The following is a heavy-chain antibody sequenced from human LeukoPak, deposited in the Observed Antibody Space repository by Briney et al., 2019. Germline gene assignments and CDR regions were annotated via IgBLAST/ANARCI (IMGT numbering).Heavy chain of an antibody. CDR1: GFTFSSYG. J-gene: IGHJ4*02. CDR2: IRYDGSNK. D-gene: IGHD2-21*02. Sequence: GGSLRLSCAASGFTFSSYGMHWVRQAPGKGLEWVAFIRYDGSNKYYADSVKGRFTISRDNSKNTLYLQMNSLRAEDTAVYYCAKEGCGGDCYSLKRDPSYYFDYWGQGTLVTVSS. CDR3: AKEGCGGDCYSLKRDPSYYFDY. V-gene: IGHV3-30*02.